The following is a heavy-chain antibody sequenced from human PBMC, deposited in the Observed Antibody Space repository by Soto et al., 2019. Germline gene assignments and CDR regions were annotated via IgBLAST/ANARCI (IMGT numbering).Heavy chain of an antibody. Sequence: GVLRLSCAASGFTFSTYWMHWVRQAPGEGLVWLSRITAAGTSTSSADSVKGRFTISRDNAKNTLYLQMNSLRAEDTAMYYCARGDPTYFDYWGQGILVTVSS. CDR2: ITAAGTST. V-gene: IGHV3-74*01. D-gene: IGHD1-26*01. J-gene: IGHJ4*02. CDR3: ARGDPTYFDY. CDR1: GFTFSTYW.